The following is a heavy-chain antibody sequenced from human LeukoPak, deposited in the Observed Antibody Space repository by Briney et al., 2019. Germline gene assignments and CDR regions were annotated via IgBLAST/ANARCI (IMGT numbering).Heavy chain of an antibody. V-gene: IGHV4-4*07. CDR1: GGAISSYY. J-gene: IGHJ4*02. CDR2: IYTSGIT. CDR3: ARHRRRIAEPFDY. D-gene: IGHD1-14*01. Sequence: SETLSLTCTVSGGAISSYYWSWIRQPAGKGLEWIGHIYTSGITNYNPSLKSRVTMSVDTSKKQFSLKLSSVTAADTAVYYCARHRRRIAEPFDYWGQGTLVTVSS.